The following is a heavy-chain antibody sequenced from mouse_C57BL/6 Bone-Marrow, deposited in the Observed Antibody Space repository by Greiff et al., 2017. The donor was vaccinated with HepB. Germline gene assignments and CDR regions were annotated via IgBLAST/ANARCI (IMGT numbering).Heavy chain of an antibody. J-gene: IGHJ3*01. CDR3: ASRIYYDYDGFAY. V-gene: IGHV1-64*01. Sequence: QVQLQQPGAELVKPGASVKLSCKASRYTFTSYWMHWVKQRPGQGLEWIGMIHPNSGSTNYNEKFKSKATLTVDKSSSTAYMQLSSLTSEDSAVYYCASRIYYDYDGFAYWGQGTLVTVSA. CDR2: IHPNSGST. CDR1: RYTFTSYW. D-gene: IGHD2-4*01.